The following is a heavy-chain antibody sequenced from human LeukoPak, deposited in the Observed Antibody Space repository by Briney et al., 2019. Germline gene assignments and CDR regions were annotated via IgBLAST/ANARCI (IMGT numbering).Heavy chain of an antibody. CDR2: MNPNSGNT. CDR3: ARGDDILTGYSFDY. V-gene: IGHV1-8*01. CDR1: GYTFTSYD. Sequence: ASVKVSCKASGYTFTSYDINWVRQATGQGLEWMGWMNPNSGNTGYAQKFQGRVTMTRNTSISTAYMELSSLRSKDTAVYYCARGDDILTGYSFDYWGQGTLVTVSS. J-gene: IGHJ4*02. D-gene: IGHD3-9*01.